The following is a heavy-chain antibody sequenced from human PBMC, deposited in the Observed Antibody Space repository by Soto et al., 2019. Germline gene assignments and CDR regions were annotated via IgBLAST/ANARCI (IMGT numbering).Heavy chain of an antibody. CDR1: GYTFTSYG. J-gene: IGHJ5*02. Sequence: ASVKVSCKASGYTFTSYGISWVRQAPGQGLEWMGWISAYNGNTNYAQKLQGRVTMTTDTSTSTAYMELRSLRSDDTAVYYCARDLRSSSITARLGWFDPWGQGTLVTVSS. CDR3: ARDLRSSSITARLGWFDP. CDR2: ISAYNGNT. D-gene: IGHD3-10*01. V-gene: IGHV1-18*01.